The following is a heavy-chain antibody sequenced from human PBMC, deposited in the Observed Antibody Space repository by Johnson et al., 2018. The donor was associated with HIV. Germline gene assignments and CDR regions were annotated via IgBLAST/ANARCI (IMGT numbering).Heavy chain of an antibody. D-gene: IGHD1-26*01. V-gene: IGHV3-9*01. CDR3: AKDEGGSYSQDAFDI. CDR2: ISWNSGSI. Sequence: VQLVESGGGVVQPGRSLRLSCAASGFTFDDYAMHWVRQAPGKGLEWVSGISWNSGSIGYADSVKGRFTISRDNAKNSLYLQMNSLRAEDTALYYCAKDEGGSYSQDAFDIWGKGTMVTVSS. J-gene: IGHJ3*02. CDR1: GFTFDDYA.